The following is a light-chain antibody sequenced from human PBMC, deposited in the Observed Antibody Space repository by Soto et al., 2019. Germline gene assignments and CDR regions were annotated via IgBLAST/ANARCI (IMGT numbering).Light chain of an antibody. J-gene: IGLJ1*01. CDR1: SSDVGGYNY. CDR3: CSYAGSYSYV. CDR2: DVS. V-gene: IGLV2-11*01. Sequence: QSARTQPRSVSGSPGQSVTISCTGTSSDVGGYNYVSWYQQHPGKAPKLIIYDVSKRPSGVPDRFSGSKSGNTASLTISGLQAEDEADYYCCSYAGSYSYVFGTGTKVTVL.